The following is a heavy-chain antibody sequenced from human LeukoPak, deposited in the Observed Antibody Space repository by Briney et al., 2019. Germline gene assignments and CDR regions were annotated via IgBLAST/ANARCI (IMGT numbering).Heavy chain of an antibody. CDR3: AREAYSSWYGMDV. CDR1: GFTFSSYW. Sequence: GGSLRLPCAASGFTFSSYWMSWVRQAPGKGLEWVANIKQDGSEKYYVDSVKGRFTISRDNAKNSLYLQMNSLRAEDTAVYYCAREAYSSWYGMDVWGQGTTVTVSS. D-gene: IGHD6-13*01. V-gene: IGHV3-7*01. CDR2: IKQDGSEK. J-gene: IGHJ6*02.